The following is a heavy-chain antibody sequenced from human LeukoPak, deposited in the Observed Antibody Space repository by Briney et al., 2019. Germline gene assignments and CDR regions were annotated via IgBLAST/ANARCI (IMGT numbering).Heavy chain of an antibody. J-gene: IGHJ4*02. Sequence: GRSLRLSCAASGFTFSNAWMSWVRQAPGKGLEWVGRIRSKTDGGTTDYAAPVKGRFTISRDDSKNTLYLQMNSLKTEDTAVYFCASGTEQQWLSLDYWGQGTLVTVST. CDR3: ASGTEQQWLSLDY. CDR2: IRSKTDGGTT. CDR1: GFTFSNAW. D-gene: IGHD6-19*01. V-gene: IGHV3-15*01.